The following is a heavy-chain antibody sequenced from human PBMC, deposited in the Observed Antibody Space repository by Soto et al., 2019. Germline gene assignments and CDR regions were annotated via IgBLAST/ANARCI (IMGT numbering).Heavy chain of an antibody. Sequence: GGSLRLSCAASXFTFSSYGMHWVRQAPGKGLEWVAVIWYDGSNKYYADSVKGRFTISRDNSKNTLYLQMNSLRAEDTAVYYCARAGGTYCSGGSCYGGYYFDYWGQGTLVTVSS. CDR1: XFTFSSYG. CDR3: ARAGGTYCSGGSCYGGYYFDY. J-gene: IGHJ4*02. D-gene: IGHD2-15*01. V-gene: IGHV3-33*01. CDR2: IWYDGSNK.